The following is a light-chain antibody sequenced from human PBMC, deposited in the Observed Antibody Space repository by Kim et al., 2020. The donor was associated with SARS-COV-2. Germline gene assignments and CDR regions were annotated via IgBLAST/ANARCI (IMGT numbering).Light chain of an antibody. J-gene: IGLJ3*02. CDR1: KLGDKY. V-gene: IGLV3-1*01. CDR2: QDS. CDR3: QAWDSSTAV. Sequence: SVPPEQTASITCSGDKLGDKYACWYQQKPGQSPVLVIYQDSKRPSGIPERFSGSNSGNTATLTISGTQAMDEADYYCQAWDSSTAVFGGGTQLTVL.